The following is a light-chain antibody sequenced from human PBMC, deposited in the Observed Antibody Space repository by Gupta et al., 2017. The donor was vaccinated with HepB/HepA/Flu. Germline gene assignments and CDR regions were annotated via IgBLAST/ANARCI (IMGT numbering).Light chain of an antibody. V-gene: IGKV3-20*01. J-gene: IGKJ5*01. CDR2: DAS. CDR3: QQDGSSLT. CDR1: QSVSSY. Sequence: EIVFTQSPGTLSWSPGERATLSCWASQSVSSYLAWYQQKPGQPPRLLIYDASSRATGIPDRFRGGGSGTDFTLSISSREPEDFAVYYCQQDGSSLTFGQGTRLEIK.